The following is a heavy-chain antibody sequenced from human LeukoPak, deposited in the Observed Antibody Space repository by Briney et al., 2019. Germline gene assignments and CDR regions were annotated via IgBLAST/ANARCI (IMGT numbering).Heavy chain of an antibody. CDR2: IIPIFATA. J-gene: IGHJ3*02. D-gene: IGHD3-10*01. Sequence: SVKVSCKAFGYTFTSNYMHWVRQAPGQGLEWMGGIIPIFATADYAQKFQGRVTTTADESTSTAYMELSSLRSENTAVYYCAVGVRGSGSYQIWGHAFDIWGQGTMVTVSS. CDR3: AVGVRGSGSYQIWGHAFDI. CDR1: GYTFTSNY. V-gene: IGHV1-69*13.